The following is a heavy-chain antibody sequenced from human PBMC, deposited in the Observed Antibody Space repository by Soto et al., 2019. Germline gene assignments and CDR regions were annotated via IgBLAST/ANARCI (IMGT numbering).Heavy chain of an antibody. Sequence: DSVKVSCKASGYSFPRYGIGWVRQSPGQGLEWMGWISAYNGNTNYAQKLQGRVTMTTDTSTSTAYMELRSLRSDDTAVYYCARDGPMDRAFDIWGQGTMVTVSS. D-gene: IGHD3-10*01. CDR3: ARDGPMDRAFDI. V-gene: IGHV1-18*01. J-gene: IGHJ3*02. CDR1: GYSFPRYG. CDR2: ISAYNGNT.